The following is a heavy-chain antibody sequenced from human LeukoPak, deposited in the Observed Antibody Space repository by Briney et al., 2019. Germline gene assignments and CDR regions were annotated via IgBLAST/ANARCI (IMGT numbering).Heavy chain of an antibody. J-gene: IGHJ4*02. CDR3: AKGITMVRGVRTPPRYFDY. D-gene: IGHD3-10*01. CDR1: GFTFSNYT. Sequence: PGGSLRLSCAASGFTFSNYTMSWVRQAPGKGLEWVSVISGSGGSTYYADSVKGRFTISRDISKDNSKNTLYLQMNSLRAEDTAVYYCAKGITMVRGVRTPPRYFDYWGQGTLVTVSS. V-gene: IGHV3-23*01. CDR2: ISGSGGST.